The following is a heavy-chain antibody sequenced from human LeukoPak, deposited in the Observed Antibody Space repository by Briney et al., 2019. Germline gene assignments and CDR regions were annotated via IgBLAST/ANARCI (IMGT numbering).Heavy chain of an antibody. CDR1: GGSISSYY. J-gene: IGHJ3*02. V-gene: IGHV4-59*01. D-gene: IGHD4-23*01. Sequence: PSETLSLTCTVSGGSISSYYWSWIRQPPGKGLEWIGYIYYSGSTNYNPSLKSRVTISVDTSKNQFSLKLSSVTAADTAVYYCARDVGNSNAFDIWGQGTMVTVSS. CDR3: ARDVGNSNAFDI. CDR2: IYYSGST.